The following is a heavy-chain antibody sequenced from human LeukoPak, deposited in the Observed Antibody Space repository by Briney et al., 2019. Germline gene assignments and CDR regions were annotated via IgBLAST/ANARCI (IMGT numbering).Heavy chain of an antibody. CDR2: IWYDGSNK. V-gene: IGHV3-33*01. J-gene: IGHJ3*02. CDR1: GFTFSSYG. D-gene: IGHD3-22*01. Sequence: GRSLRLSCAASGFTFSSYGMHWVRQTPGKGLEWVAVIWYDGSNKYYADSVKGRFTISRDNSKNTLYLQMNSLRAEDTAVYYCARALDISGYNYAFDIWGQGTMVTVSS. CDR3: ARALDISGYNYAFDI.